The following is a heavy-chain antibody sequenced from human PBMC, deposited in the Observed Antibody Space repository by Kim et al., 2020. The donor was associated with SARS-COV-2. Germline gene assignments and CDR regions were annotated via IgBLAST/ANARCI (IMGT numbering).Heavy chain of an antibody. CDR3: ARAPIVGAGGGSDY. V-gene: IGHV4-34*01. J-gene: IGHJ4*02. D-gene: IGHD1-26*01. Sequence: NPSLKSRVTISVGQAKNQFSRKLSSVTAADTAVYYCARAPIVGAGGGSDYWGQGTLVTVSS.